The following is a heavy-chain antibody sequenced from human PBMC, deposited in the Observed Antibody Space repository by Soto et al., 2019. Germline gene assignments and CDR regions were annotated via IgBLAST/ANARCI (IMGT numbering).Heavy chain of an antibody. CDR3: ASHYYGSGSYYKGAFDI. J-gene: IGHJ3*02. D-gene: IGHD3-10*01. V-gene: IGHV1-69*02. CDR2: IFPILGIA. CDR1: GGTFSSYP. Sequence: QVQLVQSGAGVKKPGSSLKVSCKASGGTFSSYPISWVRQAPGKGLEGMGRIFPILGIANYAQKFQGRVTITADKSTSTAYMELSSLRSEDTAVYYCASHYYGSGSYYKGAFDIWGQGTMVTVSS.